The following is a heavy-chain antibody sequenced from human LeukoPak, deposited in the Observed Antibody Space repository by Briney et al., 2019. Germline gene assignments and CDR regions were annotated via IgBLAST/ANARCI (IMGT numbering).Heavy chain of an antibody. CDR2: ISGSGTNI. J-gene: IGHJ4*02. V-gene: IGHV3-48*02. D-gene: IGHD1-14*01. CDR1: GFTFSGYS. Sequence: GGSLRLPCAASGFTFSGYSMTWVRQAPGKGLEWVSYISGSGTNIYNADSVKGRFTISRDNAKNSMYLQMNSLRDEDTAVYYCVRETAYSFDCWGQGTLVTVSS. CDR3: VRETAYSFDC.